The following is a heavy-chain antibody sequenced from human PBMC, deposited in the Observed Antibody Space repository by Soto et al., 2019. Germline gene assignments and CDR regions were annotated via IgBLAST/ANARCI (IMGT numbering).Heavy chain of an antibody. V-gene: IGHV3-48*03. CDR2: ISDDGASI. J-gene: IGHJ4*02. CDR3: ARENSVQAWLHHFDH. CDR1: GFSFSSFA. Sequence: GALRLSCEASGFSFSSFAMNWVRQAPGRGLEWVSYISDDGASIYYADSLKGRFTISRDNAKNSLSLQMNNLRAEDTAVYYCARENSVQAWLHHFDHWGLGTLVTVSS. D-gene: IGHD5-18*01.